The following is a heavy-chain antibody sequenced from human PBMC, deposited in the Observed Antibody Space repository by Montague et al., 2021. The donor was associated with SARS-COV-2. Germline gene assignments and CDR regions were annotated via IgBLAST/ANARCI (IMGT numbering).Heavy chain of an antibody. V-gene: IGHV6-1*01. Sequence: CAISGDSVWNNTAAWNWIRQSPSRGLEWLGRTNYRSKWTSDYATSVEGRISIDPDTSKNQFCLHLRSVTPEDTGVYYCVRDTGSAQAGFDAWGQGTLVTVSS. CDR1: GDSVWNNTAA. D-gene: IGHD4-17*01. CDR3: VRDTGSAQAGFDA. CDR2: TNYRSKWTS. J-gene: IGHJ4*02.